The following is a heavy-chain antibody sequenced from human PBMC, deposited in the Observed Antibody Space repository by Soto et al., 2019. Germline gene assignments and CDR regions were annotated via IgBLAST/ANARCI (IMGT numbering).Heavy chain of an antibody. D-gene: IGHD6-13*01. CDR1: GGSISSSSYY. CDR2: IYYSGRT. Sequence: SETLSLTCTVSGGSISSSSYYWGWIRQPPGKGLEWIGSIYYSGRTHNNPALKSRVTMSVDTYTNQFSLKMNAVTAADTAVYYCTRHDGGAAADLPLDYWGQGTLVTVSS. J-gene: IGHJ4*02. CDR3: TRHDGGAAADLPLDY. V-gene: IGHV4-39*01.